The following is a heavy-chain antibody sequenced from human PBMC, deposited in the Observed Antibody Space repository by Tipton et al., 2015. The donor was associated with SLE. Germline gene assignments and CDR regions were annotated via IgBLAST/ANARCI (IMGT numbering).Heavy chain of an antibody. J-gene: IGHJ6*03. V-gene: IGHV4-59*01. D-gene: IGHD7-27*01. Sequence: GLVKPSETLSLTCGVSGGSISSYYWSWIRQPPGKGLEWIGYISYSGSTNYSPSLKSRVAMSVDTSKNQFSLKLSSVTAADTAVYYCARNTNWDLYYYYYYMDVWGKGTTVTVSS. CDR1: GGSISSYY. CDR2: ISYSGST. CDR3: ARNTNWDLYYYYYYMDV.